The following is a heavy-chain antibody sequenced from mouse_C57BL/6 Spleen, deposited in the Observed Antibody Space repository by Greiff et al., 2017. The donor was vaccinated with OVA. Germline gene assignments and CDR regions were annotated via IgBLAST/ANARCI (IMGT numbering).Heavy chain of an antibody. CDR3: AREDYSNYFFDY. D-gene: IGHD2-5*01. Sequence: EVMLVESGGGLVKPGGSLKLSCAASGFTFSSYAMSWVRQTPEKRLEWVATISDGGSYTYYPDNVQGRFTISRDNAKNNLYLQMSHLKSEDTAMYYCAREDYSNYFFDYWGKGTTLTVSS. J-gene: IGHJ2*01. CDR2: ISDGGSYT. V-gene: IGHV5-4*01. CDR1: GFTFSSYA.